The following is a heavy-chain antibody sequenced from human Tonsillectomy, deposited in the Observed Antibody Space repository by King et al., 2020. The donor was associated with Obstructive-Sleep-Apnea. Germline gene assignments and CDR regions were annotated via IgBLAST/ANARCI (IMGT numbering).Heavy chain of an antibody. J-gene: IGHJ4*02. CDR3: ARVIQLWSLYYFDY. V-gene: IGHV4-4*02. D-gene: IGHD5-18*01. Sequence: MQLQESGPGLVTPSGTLSLTCAVSGGSISSSYWWSWVRQPPGKGLEWIGEIYHSGSTNYNPSLKSRVTISVDKSKNQFSLKLSSVTAADTAVYYCARVIQLWSLYYFDYWGQGTLVTVSS. CDR1: GGSISSSYW. CDR2: IYHSGST.